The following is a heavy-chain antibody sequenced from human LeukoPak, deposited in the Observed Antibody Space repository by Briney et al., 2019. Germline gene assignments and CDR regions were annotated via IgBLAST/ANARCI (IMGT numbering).Heavy chain of an antibody. CDR3: ARHKDSGDYPLDY. J-gene: IGHJ4*02. CDR2: IYYSGNT. CDR1: GGSVSGYY. Sequence: SETLSLTCTVSGGSVSGYYWSWIRQPPGKGLEWIGYIYYSGNTNYNPSLKSRLIMSLDTSKNHFSPKLNSVTAADTAVYYCARHKDSGDYPLDYWGQGILVSVSS. V-gene: IGHV4-59*02. D-gene: IGHD4-17*01.